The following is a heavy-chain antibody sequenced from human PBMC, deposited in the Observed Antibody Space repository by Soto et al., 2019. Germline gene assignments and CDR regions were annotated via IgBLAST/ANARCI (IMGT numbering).Heavy chain of an antibody. V-gene: IGHV1-69*12. CDR2: IMPVFRTP. CDR1: GGTFTSSA. CDR3: ARDKDRPQLGVNYYYMLDV. D-gene: IGHD3-3*02. J-gene: IGHJ6*02. Sequence: QVHLEQSGAEVKKPGSSVKVSCKASGGTFTSSAISWVRQAPGQGLEWMGGIMPVFRTPDYAQKLQGRVTVSADESTSTAYMELSGLTSDDTAVYSWARDKDRPQLGVNYYYMLDVWGQGPTVTVSS.